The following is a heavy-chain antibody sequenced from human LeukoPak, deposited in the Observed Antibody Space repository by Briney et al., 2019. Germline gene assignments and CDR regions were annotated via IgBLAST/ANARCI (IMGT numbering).Heavy chain of an antibody. CDR3: ARDRHYGSGSYCFDY. CDR1: GYTFTGYY. J-gene: IGHJ4*02. CDR2: INPNSGGT. Sequence: ASVKVSCKTSGYTFTGYYMHWVRQAPGQGLEWMGRINPNSGGTNYAQKFQGWVTMTRDTSISTAYMELNRLRSDDTAVYYCARDRHYGSGSYCFDYWGQGTLVTVSS. V-gene: IGHV1-2*04. D-gene: IGHD3-10*01.